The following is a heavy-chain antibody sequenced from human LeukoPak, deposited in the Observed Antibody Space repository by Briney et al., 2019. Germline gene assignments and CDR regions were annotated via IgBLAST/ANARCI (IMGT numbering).Heavy chain of an antibody. CDR2: IIPIFGTA. Sequence: SVKVSCKASGGTFSSYAISWVRQAPGQGLEWMGRIIPIFGTANYAQKFQGRVTITTDESTSTAYMELSSLRSEDTAVYYCARDGDSSGWYGEFDYWGQGTLVTVSS. D-gene: IGHD6-19*01. CDR1: GGTFSSYA. CDR3: ARDGDSSGWYGEFDY. J-gene: IGHJ4*02. V-gene: IGHV1-69*05.